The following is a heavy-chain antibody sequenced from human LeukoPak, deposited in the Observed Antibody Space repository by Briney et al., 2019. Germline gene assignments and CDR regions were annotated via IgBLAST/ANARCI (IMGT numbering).Heavy chain of an antibody. CDR1: GGSISSYY. J-gene: IGHJ4*02. D-gene: IGHD3-22*01. CDR3: ARQIYDSSGYLLDY. CDR2: IYYSGST. V-gene: IGHV4-59*08. Sequence: SSETLSLTCTVSGGSISSYYWSWIRQPPGKGLEWIGYIYYSGSTNYNPSLKSRVTISVDTSKNQFSLELSSVTAADTAVYYCARQIYDSSGYLLDYWGQGTLVTVSS.